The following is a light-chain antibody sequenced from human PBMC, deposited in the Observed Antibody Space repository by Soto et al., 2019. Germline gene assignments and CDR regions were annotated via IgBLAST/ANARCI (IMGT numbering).Light chain of an antibody. CDR2: EAS. Sequence: DIQMTQSPSTLSASVGDRVTITCRASQSISSWLAWYQQKPGTAPKLLIYEASTLESWVPSRFSAIRSGTEFTLTVSSLQPDDFATYYCQQYNDSFLYTFGQGTKLEIK. J-gene: IGKJ2*01. V-gene: IGKV1-5*03. CDR1: QSISSW. CDR3: QQYNDSFLYT.